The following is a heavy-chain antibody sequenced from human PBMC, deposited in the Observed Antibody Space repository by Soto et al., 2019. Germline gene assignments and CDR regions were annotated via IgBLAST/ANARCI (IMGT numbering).Heavy chain of an antibody. Sequence: QVQLQESGPGLVKPSGTLSLTCAVSGGSISTNNWWSWVRQPPGKGLEWIGEIYHSGSTNYNPSLQTRLTISEDNSKNQFSLKLSSVTAADTAVYYCARSLSHYYGLDVWGQGTTVTVSS. V-gene: IGHV4-4*02. CDR3: ARSLSHYYGLDV. J-gene: IGHJ6*02. CDR2: IYHSGST. CDR1: GGSISTNNW.